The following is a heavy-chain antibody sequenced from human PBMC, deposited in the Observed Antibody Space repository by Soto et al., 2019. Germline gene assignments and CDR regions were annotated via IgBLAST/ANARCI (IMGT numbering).Heavy chain of an antibody. CDR2: IYYSGST. J-gene: IGHJ5*02. CDR1: GGSISSGGYY. CDR3: ARVSLGYCSSTSCFEWFDP. Sequence: QVQLQESGPGLVKPSQTLSLTCTVSGGSISSGGYYWSWIRQHPGKGLEWIGYIYYSGSTYYNPSLTSRVTISVDTSKNQFSLTLSSVTAADTAVYYCARVSLGYCSSTSCFEWFDPWGQGTLVTVSS. D-gene: IGHD2-2*01. V-gene: IGHV4-31*03.